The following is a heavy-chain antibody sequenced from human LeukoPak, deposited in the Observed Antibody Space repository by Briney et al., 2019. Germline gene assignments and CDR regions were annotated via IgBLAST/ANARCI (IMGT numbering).Heavy chain of an antibody. V-gene: IGHV3-30*02. CDR2: IWPDGINQ. CDR3: AKDCGGDCHVYC. J-gene: IGHJ4*02. CDR1: GFTFSNYG. Sequence: WGSLRLSCAASGFTFSNYGMHWVRQAPGKGLDWVAAIWPDGINQDYADSVRGRFTISRDNSKNILYLQMNSLGAEDTALYYCAKDCGGDCHVYCWGQGTLVTVSS. D-gene: IGHD2-21*02.